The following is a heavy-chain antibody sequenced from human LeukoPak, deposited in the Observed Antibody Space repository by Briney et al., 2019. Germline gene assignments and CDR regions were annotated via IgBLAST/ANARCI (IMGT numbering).Heavy chain of an antibody. CDR3: ARDPHGWDY. D-gene: IGHD4-17*01. CDR2: INPSGGST. CDR1: GYTFTRYY. V-gene: IGHV1-46*01. Sequence: ASVKVSCKASGYTFTRYYMYWVREAPGQGLEWMGIINPSGGSTSYAQKFQGRVTMTRDTSTSTVYMELSSLRSEDTAVYYCARDPHGWDYWGQGTLVTVSS. J-gene: IGHJ4*02.